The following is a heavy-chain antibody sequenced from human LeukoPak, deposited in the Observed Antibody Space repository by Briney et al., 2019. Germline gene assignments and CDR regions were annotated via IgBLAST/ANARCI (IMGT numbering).Heavy chain of an antibody. CDR1: GFTFSSYG. D-gene: IGHD3/OR15-3a*01. CDR3: ARDWTGSSFDY. Sequence: PGGSLRLSCAVSGFTFSSYGMVWVRQAPGKGLEWVAFIWYDGSKSYYADSVKGRFTISRDNSKNSLYLQMNSLRAEDTAVYYCARDWTGSSFDYWGQGTLVTVSS. V-gene: IGHV3-33*01. J-gene: IGHJ4*02. CDR2: IWYDGSKS.